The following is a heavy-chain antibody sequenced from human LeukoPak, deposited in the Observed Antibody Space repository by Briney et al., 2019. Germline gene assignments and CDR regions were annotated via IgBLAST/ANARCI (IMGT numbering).Heavy chain of an antibody. V-gene: IGHV4-4*07. J-gene: IGHJ4*02. D-gene: IGHD3-22*01. CDR3: ASSRYYDSSGYFDY. Sequence: SETLSLTCTVSGGSIRSYYWSWIRQPAGKGLEWIGRIYTSGSTNYNPSLKSRVTMSVDTSKNQFSLKLSSVTAADTAVYYCASSRYYDSSGYFDYWGQGTLVTVSS. CDR1: GGSIRSYY. CDR2: IYTSGST.